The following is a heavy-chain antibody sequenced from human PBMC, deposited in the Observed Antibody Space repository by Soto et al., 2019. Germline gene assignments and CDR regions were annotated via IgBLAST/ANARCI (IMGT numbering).Heavy chain of an antibody. V-gene: IGHV4-30-4*01. Sequence: PSETLSLTCTVSGGSISSGDYYWSWIRQPPGKGLEWIGYIYYSGSTYYNPSLKSRVTISVDTSKNQFSLKLSSVTAADTVVYYCARDARIRGYYGSGSYFYGMDVWGQGTTVTVSS. D-gene: IGHD3-10*01. CDR1: GGSISSGDYY. CDR2: IYYSGST. J-gene: IGHJ6*02. CDR3: ARDARIRGYYGSGSYFYGMDV.